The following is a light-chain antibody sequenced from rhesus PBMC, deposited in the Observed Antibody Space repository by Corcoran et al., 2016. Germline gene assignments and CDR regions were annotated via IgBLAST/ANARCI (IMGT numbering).Light chain of an antibody. CDR2: AAS. J-gene: IGKJ4*01. V-gene: IGKV1S8*01. CDR1: QNIYSD. Sequence: DIQMTQSPSALSASVGDRVTISCRASQNIYSDLAWYQQKPGKAPKLLVYAASSLQTGIPSRFSGSGSGTVFILTISSLQPADSAAYYCQHYHDNPLTFGGGTKVGI. CDR3: QHYHDNPLT.